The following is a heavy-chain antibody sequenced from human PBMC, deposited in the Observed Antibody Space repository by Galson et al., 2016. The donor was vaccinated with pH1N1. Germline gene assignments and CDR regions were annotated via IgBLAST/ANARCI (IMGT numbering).Heavy chain of an antibody. CDR1: GFTFSRYA. J-gene: IGHJ4*02. CDR3: AKLDYDFWSGYYRHFDY. D-gene: IGHD3-3*01. CDR2: IRGSGDDT. Sequence: SLRLSCAASGFTFSRYAMSWVRQAPGKGLEWVSAIRGSGDDTYYATSVKGRLTISRDNSKNTLYLQMNSLRGDDTAVYYCAKLDYDFWSGYYRHFDYWGQGTLVTVSS. V-gene: IGHV3-23*01.